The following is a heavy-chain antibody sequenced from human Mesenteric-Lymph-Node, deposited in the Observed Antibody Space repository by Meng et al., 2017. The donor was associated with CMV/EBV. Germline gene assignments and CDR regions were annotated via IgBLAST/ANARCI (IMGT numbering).Heavy chain of an antibody. CDR3: ASTPLYSSSYGYFDY. Sequence: ASVKVSCKASGYTFTGYYMHWVRQAPGQGLEWMGWINPNSGGTNYAQKFQGRVTMTRDTSISTAYMELSRLRSEDTAVYYCASTPLYSSSYGYFDYWGQGTLVTVSS. D-gene: IGHD6-13*01. CDR1: GYTFTGYY. CDR2: INPNSGGT. J-gene: IGHJ4*02. V-gene: IGHV1-2*02.